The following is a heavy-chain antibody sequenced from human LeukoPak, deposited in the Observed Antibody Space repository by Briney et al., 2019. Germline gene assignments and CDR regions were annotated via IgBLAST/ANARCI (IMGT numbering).Heavy chain of an antibody. CDR1: GGSISSYY. Sequence: SETLSLTCTVSGGSISSYYWSWIRQPPGKGLEWIGYIYYSGSTNYNPSLKSRVTISVDTSKNQFSLELSSVTAADTAVYYCARHRPTSGYYTYYFDYWGQGTLVTVSS. J-gene: IGHJ4*02. CDR2: IYYSGST. V-gene: IGHV4-59*08. CDR3: ARHRPTSGYYTYYFDY. D-gene: IGHD3-22*01.